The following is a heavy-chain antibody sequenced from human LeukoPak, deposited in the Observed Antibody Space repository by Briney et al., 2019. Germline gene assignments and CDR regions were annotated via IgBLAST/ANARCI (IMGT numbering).Heavy chain of an antibody. J-gene: IGHJ4*02. CDR3: AKAYNYDFWSGYYPDY. D-gene: IGHD3-3*01. CDR2: ISGSGGST. V-gene: IGHV3-23*01. Sequence: GGSLRLSCAASGFTFSSYAMSWVRQAPGKGPEWVSAISGSGGSTYYADSVKGRFTISRDNSKNTLYLQMNSLRAEDTAVYYCAKAYNYDFWSGYYPDYWGQGTLVTVSS. CDR1: GFTFSSYA.